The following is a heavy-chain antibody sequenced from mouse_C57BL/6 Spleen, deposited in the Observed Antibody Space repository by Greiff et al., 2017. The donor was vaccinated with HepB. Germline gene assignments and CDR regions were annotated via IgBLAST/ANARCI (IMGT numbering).Heavy chain of an antibody. D-gene: IGHD2-1*01. CDR1: GFSLTSYG. CDR2: IWGDGST. J-gene: IGHJ4*01. Sequence: VKLEESGPGLVAPSQSLSITCTVSGFSLTSYGVSWVRQPPGKGLEWLGVIWGDGSTNYHSALISRLSISKDNSKSQVFLKLNSLQTDDTATYYCAKPGDGNYVGAMDYWGQGTSVTVSS. V-gene: IGHV2-3*01. CDR3: AKPGDGNYVGAMDY.